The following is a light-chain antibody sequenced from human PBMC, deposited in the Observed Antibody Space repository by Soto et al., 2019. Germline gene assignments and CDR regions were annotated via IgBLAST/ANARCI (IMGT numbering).Light chain of an antibody. V-gene: IGKV1-27*01. CDR1: QGVSNF. CDR2: AAS. CDR3: QNYNSAPRT. J-gene: IGKJ1*01. Sequence: DIQMTQSPSSLSASVGDRVTITFRASQGVSNFLVWYQQKPGKVPKLLIYAASTLQSGVPTRFRGSGSGTDFTLTISSLQPEDVATYYCQNYNSAPRTFGQGTKVAIK.